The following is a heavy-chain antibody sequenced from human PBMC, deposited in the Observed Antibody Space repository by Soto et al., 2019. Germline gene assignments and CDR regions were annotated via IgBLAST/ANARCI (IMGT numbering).Heavy chain of an antibody. D-gene: IGHD3-9*01. CDR2: MNPNSGNT. V-gene: IGHV1-8*01. Sequence: ASVKVSCKVSGYTLTELSMHWVRQAPGKGLEWMGWMNPNSGNTGYAQKFQGRVTMTRNTSISTAYMELSSLRSEDTAVYYCARGYKNTYYDILTGYSSGMDVWGQGTTVTVSS. J-gene: IGHJ6*02. CDR1: GYTLTELS. CDR3: ARGYKNTYYDILTGYSSGMDV.